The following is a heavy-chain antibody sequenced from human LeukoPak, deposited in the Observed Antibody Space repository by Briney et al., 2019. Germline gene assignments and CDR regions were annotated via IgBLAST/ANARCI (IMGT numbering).Heavy chain of an antibody. Sequence: PGGSLRLSCAASGFTFSSYAMSWVRQAPGKGLEWVSGISGSGSTTYYADSVKGRFTLSRDNSKNTLYLQVSSLRAEDTAVYYCAKDVLWYDTSGYYAFDIWGQGTVVTVSS. D-gene: IGHD3-22*01. CDR2: ISGSGSTT. CDR3: AKDVLWYDTSGYYAFDI. J-gene: IGHJ3*02. CDR1: GFTFSSYA. V-gene: IGHV3-23*01.